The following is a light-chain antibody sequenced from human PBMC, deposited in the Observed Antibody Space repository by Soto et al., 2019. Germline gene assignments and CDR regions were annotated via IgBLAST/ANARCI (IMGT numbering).Light chain of an antibody. CDR2: DAS. CDR3: QQYDNLPLT. Sequence: IHMTQSASSLSASVGHRVTITCQASQDISNYLNWYQQKPGKAPKLLIYDASNLETGVPSRFSGSGYGTDFNFTISSLQTEDIATYYCQQYDNLPLTFGGGTKVDIK. V-gene: IGKV1-33*01. CDR1: QDISNY. J-gene: IGKJ4*01.